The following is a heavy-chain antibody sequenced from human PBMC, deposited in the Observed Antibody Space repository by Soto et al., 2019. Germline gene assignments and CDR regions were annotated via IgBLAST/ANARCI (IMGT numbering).Heavy chain of an antibody. J-gene: IGHJ6*03. Sequence: KQSQTLSLTCTVSGGSISSYYWSWIRQPPGKGLEWIGYIYYSGSTNYNPSLKSRVTISVDTSKNQFSLKLSSVTAADTAVYYCARLPQQRGYYYYYYMDVWGKGTTVTVSS. V-gene: IGHV4-59*08. D-gene: IGHD6-13*01. CDR3: ARLPQQRGYYYYYYMDV. CDR1: GGSISSYY. CDR2: IYYSGST.